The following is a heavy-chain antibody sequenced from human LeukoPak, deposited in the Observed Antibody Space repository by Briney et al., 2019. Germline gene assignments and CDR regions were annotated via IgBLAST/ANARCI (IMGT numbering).Heavy chain of an antibody. V-gene: IGHV1-69*13. CDR2: IIPIFGTA. CDR3: AGEMSVAGTLGY. J-gene: IGHJ4*02. CDR1: GGTFSSYA. Sequence: SVKVSCKASGGTFSSYAISWVRQAPGQGLEWMGGIIPIFGTANYAQKFQGRVTITADESTSTAYMELSSLRSGDTAVYYCAGEMSVAGTLGYWGQGTLVTVSS. D-gene: IGHD6-19*01.